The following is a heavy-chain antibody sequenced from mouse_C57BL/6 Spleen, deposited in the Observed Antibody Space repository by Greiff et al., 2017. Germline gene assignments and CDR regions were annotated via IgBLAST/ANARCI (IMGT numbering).Heavy chain of an antibody. CDR3: ARGGPLYWYFDV. V-gene: IGHV5-16*01. D-gene: IGHD3-3*01. J-gene: IGHJ1*03. Sequence: EVHLVESEGGLVQPGSSMKLSCTASGFTFSDYYMAWVRQVPEKGLEWVANINYDGSSTYYLDSLKSRFIISRDNAKNILYLQMSSLKSEDTATYYCARGGPLYWYFDVWGTGTTVTVSS. CDR1: GFTFSDYY. CDR2: INYDGSST.